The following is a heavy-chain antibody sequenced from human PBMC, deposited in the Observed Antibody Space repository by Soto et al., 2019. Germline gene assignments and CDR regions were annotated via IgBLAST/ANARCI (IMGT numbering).Heavy chain of an antibody. CDR2: IYYSGNT. Sequence: PSETLSLTCTVSCDSISTADYYWNWIRQPPGKGLEWIGYIYYSGNTYYIPSLKSRVTISVDTSKNQISLKLNSVTAADTAVYYCARGIYSTSSFFDSWGQGTLVTVSS. V-gene: IGHV4-30-4*01. CDR1: CDSISTADYY. D-gene: IGHD6-6*01. CDR3: ARGIYSTSSFFDS. J-gene: IGHJ4*02.